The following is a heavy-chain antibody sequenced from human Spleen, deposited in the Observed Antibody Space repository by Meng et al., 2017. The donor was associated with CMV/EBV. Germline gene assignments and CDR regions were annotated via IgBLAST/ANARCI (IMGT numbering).Heavy chain of an antibody. CDR2: ISWDGGST. CDR1: GFTFDAYA. Sequence: QLVESGGGVVQPGGSLRLSGAASGFTFDAYAMHWVRQAPGKGLEWVSLISWDGGSTYYADSVKGRFTISRDNSKNTLYLQMNSLRAEDTAVYYCARDYCSGGSCWFDPWGQGTLVTVSS. CDR3: ARDYCSGGSCWFDP. V-gene: IGHV3-43D*04. J-gene: IGHJ5*02. D-gene: IGHD2-15*01.